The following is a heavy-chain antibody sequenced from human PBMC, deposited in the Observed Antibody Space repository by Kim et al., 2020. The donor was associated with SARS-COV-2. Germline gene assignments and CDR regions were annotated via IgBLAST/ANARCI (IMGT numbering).Heavy chain of an antibody. V-gene: IGHV1-18*01. CDR3: ARDGVYDYVWGSYRQRRYDY. D-gene: IGHD3-16*02. J-gene: IGHJ4*02. CDR2: ISAYNGNT. Sequence: ASVKVSCKASGYTLTSYGISWVRQAPGQGLEWMGWISAYNGNTNYAQKLQGRVTMTTDTSTSTAYMELRSLRSDDTAVYYCARDGVYDYVWGSYRQRRYDYWGQGTLVTVSS. CDR1: GYTLTSYG.